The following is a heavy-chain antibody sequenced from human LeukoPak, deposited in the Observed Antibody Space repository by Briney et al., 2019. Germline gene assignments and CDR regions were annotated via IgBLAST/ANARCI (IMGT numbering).Heavy chain of an antibody. V-gene: IGHV3-23*01. Sequence: PGGSLRLSCAASGFTFSSYAMSWVRQAPGKGLQWVLSLTGSGGNIYYADSVKGRFTISRDNSKNTLYLQMNSLRAEDTAVYYCAKFVGVNVNTCFDCWGQGTLVTVSS. CDR3: AKFVGVNVNTCFDC. CDR1: GFTFSSYA. J-gene: IGHJ4*02. D-gene: IGHD1-26*01. CDR2: LTGSGGNI.